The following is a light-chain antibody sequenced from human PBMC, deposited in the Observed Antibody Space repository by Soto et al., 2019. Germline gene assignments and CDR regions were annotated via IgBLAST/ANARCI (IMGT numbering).Light chain of an antibody. CDR2: GAS. V-gene: IGKV3-20*01. Sequence: EIVLTQSPGTLSLSPGDRATLSCRASQSVSSTFLAWCQQKPGQAPRVVIYGASTRATGIPDRFSGSGSGTDFTLTISRLEPEDFAVYYCQQYESSRTFGQGTKVEMK. J-gene: IGKJ1*01. CDR3: QQYESSRT. CDR1: QSVSSTF.